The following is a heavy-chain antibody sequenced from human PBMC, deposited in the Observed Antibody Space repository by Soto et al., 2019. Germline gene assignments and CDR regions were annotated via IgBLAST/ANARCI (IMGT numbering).Heavy chain of an antibody. Sequence: QLQLQESGPGLVKPSETLSLTCTVSGGSIGSSGYYWAWIRQPPGKGLEWIGSMFYSGSTYYNPSLESRVTIYVDTSKNQFSLWLSSVTAADTAVYYCASRVTTTPYNFAWWGQGTLVTVSS. CDR2: MFYSGST. CDR1: GGSIGSSGYY. V-gene: IGHV4-39*01. J-gene: IGHJ4*02. CDR3: ASRVTTTPYNFAW. D-gene: IGHD2-21*02.